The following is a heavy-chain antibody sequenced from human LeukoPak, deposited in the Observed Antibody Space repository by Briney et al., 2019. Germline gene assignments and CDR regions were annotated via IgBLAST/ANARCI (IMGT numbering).Heavy chain of an antibody. J-gene: IGHJ4*02. CDR3: ARGLGWLDY. CDR2: IKQDGSEQ. CDR1: GSTFSNFW. V-gene: IGHV3-7*04. Sequence: GGSLRLSCAVSGSTFSNFWMTWVRQAPGKGLEWVANIKQDGSEQYYLDSVKGRFTISRDNAKNSLYLQMNSLRAEDTAVYYCARGLGWLDYWGQGTLVTVSS.